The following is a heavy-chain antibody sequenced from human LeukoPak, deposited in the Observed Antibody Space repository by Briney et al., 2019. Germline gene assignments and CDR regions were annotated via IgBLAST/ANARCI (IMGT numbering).Heavy chain of an antibody. CDR3: AKDTKAVVAAGNWCDP. D-gene: IGHD2-15*01. CDR1: GVPLRIYG. V-gene: IGHV3-30*02. CDR2: IRYYGGNK. Sequence: GGPLRLSCGLSGVPLRIYGMLGPRPAPDKGVVWVAYIRYYGGNKYYADSVKGRFTISRDNSKNALYLQMNSLRPEDRAVYYCAKDTKAVVAAGNWCDPWGEGTLVTVSS. J-gene: IGHJ5*02.